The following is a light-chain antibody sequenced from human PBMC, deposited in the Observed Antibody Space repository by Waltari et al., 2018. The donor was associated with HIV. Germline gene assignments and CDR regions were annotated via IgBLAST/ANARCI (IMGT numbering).Light chain of an antibody. CDR2: DAS. V-gene: IGKV3-20*01. CDR1: QTINRNY. J-gene: IGKJ2*01. CDR3: QQYQASPPTYT. Sequence: EPVLTQSPGTLSLSPGERAPLSCRASQTINRNYLAWYQHKPGLPPRLLIYDASTRAAGIPDRFSGGGSGTDFTLTISRLEPEDFAIYFCQQYQASPPTYTFGQGTRLEV.